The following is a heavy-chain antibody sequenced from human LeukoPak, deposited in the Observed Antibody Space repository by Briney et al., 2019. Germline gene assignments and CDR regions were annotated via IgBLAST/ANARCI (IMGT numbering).Heavy chain of an antibody. Sequence: QSGGSLRLSCAASGFTFSSFDVNWVRQAPGKGLEWVSYISSSGSTIYYADSVKGRFTISRDNAKNSLYLQMDSLRAEDTAVYYCARGVVSPALRDYWGQGTLVTVSS. J-gene: IGHJ4*02. CDR1: GFTFSSFD. CDR2: ISSSGSTI. D-gene: IGHD2-2*02. V-gene: IGHV3-48*03. CDR3: ARGVVSPALRDY.